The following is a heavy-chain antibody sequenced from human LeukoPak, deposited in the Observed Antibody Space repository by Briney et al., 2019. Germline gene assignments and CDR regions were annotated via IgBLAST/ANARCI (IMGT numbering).Heavy chain of an antibody. CDR2: IKQDGSEK. CDR1: GFTFSSYW. V-gene: IGHV3-7*01. D-gene: IGHD2-2*01. J-gene: IGHJ4*02. CDR3: ATQGDIVVVPAAYFDY. Sequence: GGSLRLSCAASGFTFSSYWMSWVRQAPGKGLEWVANIKQDGSEKYYVDSVKGRFTISRDNAKNSLYLQMNSLRAEDTAVYYCATQGDIVVVPAAYFDYWGQGTLVTVSS.